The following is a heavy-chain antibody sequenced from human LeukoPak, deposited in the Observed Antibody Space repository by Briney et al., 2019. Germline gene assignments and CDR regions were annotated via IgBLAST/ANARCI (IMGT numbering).Heavy chain of an antibody. CDR2: INSDGSST. J-gene: IGHJ6*02. CDR1: GFTFSSYW. D-gene: IGHD1-26*01. CDR3: ARLGGTYRYYGMDV. Sequence: GGSLRLSCAASGFTFSSYWMHWVRQAPGKGLVWVSRINSDGSSTSYADSVKGRFTISRDNAENTLYLQMNSLRAEDTAVYYCARLGGTYRYYGMDVWGQGTTVTVSS. V-gene: IGHV3-74*01.